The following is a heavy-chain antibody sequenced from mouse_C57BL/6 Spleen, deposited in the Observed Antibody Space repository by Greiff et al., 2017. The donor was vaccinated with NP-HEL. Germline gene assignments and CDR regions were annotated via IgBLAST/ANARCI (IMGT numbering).Heavy chain of an antibody. CDR2: ISYSGST. J-gene: IGHJ3*01. D-gene: IGHD2-3*01. CDR1: GYSITSGYD. CDR3: ARGNGYYRDWFAY. Sequence: VQLKESGPGMVKPSQSLSLTCTVTGYSITSGYDWHWIRHFPGNKLEWMGYISYSGSTNYNPSLKSRISITHDTSKNHFFLKLNSVTTEDTATYYCARGNGYYRDWFAYWGQGTLVTVSA. V-gene: IGHV3-1*01.